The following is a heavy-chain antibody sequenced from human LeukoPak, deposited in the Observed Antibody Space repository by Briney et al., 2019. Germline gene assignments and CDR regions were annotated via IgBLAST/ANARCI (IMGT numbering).Heavy chain of an antibody. CDR2: INSDESST. J-gene: IGHJ4*02. CDR3: ARGYSSSWSLGY. D-gene: IGHD6-13*01. V-gene: IGHV3-74*01. Sequence: GGSLRLSCAASGFTVSSNYMSWVRQAPGKGLEWVSRINSDESSTTYADSVKGRFTISRDNAKNTLYLQMNSLRAEDTAVYYCARGYSSSWSLGYWGQGTLVTVSS. CDR1: GFTVSSNY.